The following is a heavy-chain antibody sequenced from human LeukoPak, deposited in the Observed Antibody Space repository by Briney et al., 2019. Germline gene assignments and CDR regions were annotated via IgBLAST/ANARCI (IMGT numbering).Heavy chain of an antibody. D-gene: IGHD3-10*01. CDR1: GGTFSSYA. Sequence: SVKVSCKASGGTFSSYAISWVRQAPGQGLEWMGGIIPIFGTANYAQKFQGRVTITTDESTSTAYMELSSLRSEGTAVYYCARASMVRGVIPYYYYYMDVWGKGTTVTVSS. CDR3: ARASMVRGVIPYYYYYMDV. J-gene: IGHJ6*03. CDR2: IIPIFGTA. V-gene: IGHV1-69*05.